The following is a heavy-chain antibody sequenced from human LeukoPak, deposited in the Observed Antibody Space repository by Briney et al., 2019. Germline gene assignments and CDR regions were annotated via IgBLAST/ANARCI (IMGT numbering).Heavy chain of an antibody. V-gene: IGHV3-30*02. CDR1: GFTFSSYG. D-gene: IGHD2-2*01. J-gene: IGHJ3*02. CDR2: IRYDGSNK. CDR3: AKDLRRDIVVVPAASGAGAFDI. Sequence: GGSLRLSCAASGFTFSSYGMHWVRQAPGKGLEWVAFIRYDGSNKYYADSVKGRFTISRDNSKNTLYLQMNSLRAEDTAVYYCAKDLRRDIVVVPAASGAGAFDIWGQGTMVTVSS.